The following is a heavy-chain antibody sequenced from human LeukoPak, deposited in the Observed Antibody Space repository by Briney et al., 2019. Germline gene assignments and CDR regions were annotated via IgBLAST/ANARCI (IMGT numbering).Heavy chain of an antibody. D-gene: IGHD5-18*01. CDR1: GGSFSGYY. CDR2: INHSGST. CDR3: ARAGSRGNTAMVTRNYNWFDP. Sequence: SETLSLTCAVYGGSFSGYYWSWIRQPPGKGLEWIGEINHSGSTNYNPSLKSRVTISVDTSKNQFSLKLSSVTAADTAVYYCARAGSRGNTAMVTRNYNWFDPWGRGTLVTVSS. J-gene: IGHJ5*02. V-gene: IGHV4-34*01.